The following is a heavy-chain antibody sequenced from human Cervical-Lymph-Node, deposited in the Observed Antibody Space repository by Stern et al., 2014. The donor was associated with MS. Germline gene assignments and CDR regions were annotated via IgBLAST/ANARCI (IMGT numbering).Heavy chain of an antibody. CDR1: GYTFIYYY. CDR2: INLSDGAT. V-gene: IGHV1-46*03. CDR3: AREGADNDAFDV. D-gene: IGHD1-26*01. Sequence: QVQLVQSGAEVKKPGASVTVSCRTSGYTFIYYYIHWVRQAPGQGLEWMGIINLSDGATTYAEKFQGRVTMTRDTSTNTAYMQLGSLTSEDTAVFFCAREGADNDAFDVWGQGTMVTVSS. J-gene: IGHJ3*01.